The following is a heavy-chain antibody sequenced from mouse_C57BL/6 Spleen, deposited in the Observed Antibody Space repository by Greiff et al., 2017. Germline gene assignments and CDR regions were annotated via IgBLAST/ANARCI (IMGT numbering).Heavy chain of an antibody. V-gene: IGHV1-26*01. J-gene: IGHJ2*01. CDR3: ARGIYYDYDEADY. CDR2: INPNNGGT. D-gene: IGHD2-4*01. Sequence: EVQLQQSGPELVKPGASVKISCKASGYTFTDYYMNWVKQSHGKSLEWIGDINPNNGGTSYNQKFKGKATLTVDKSSSTAYMELRSLTSEDSAVYYCARGIYYDYDEADYWGQGTTLTVSS. CDR1: GYTFTDYY.